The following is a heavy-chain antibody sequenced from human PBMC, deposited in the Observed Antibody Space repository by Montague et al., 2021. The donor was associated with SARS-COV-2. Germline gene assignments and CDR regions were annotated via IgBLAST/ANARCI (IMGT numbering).Heavy chain of an antibody. J-gene: IGHJ6*03. CDR3: ARGIFTIPFIPAHYYMDV. Sequence: SETLSHTCTVSGGSISSYYWSWIRQPPGKGLEWIGYIYYSGSTNYNPSLKSRVTISVDTSKNQFSLKLSSVTAADTAVYYCARGIFTIPFIPAHYYMDVWGKGTTVTVSS. V-gene: IGHV4-59*01. CDR2: IYYSGST. D-gene: IGHD3-3*01. CDR1: GGSISSYY.